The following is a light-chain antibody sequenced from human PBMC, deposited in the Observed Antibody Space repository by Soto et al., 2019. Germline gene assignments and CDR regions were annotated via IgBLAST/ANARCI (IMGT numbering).Light chain of an antibody. CDR3: QSYDSSRSAYV. Sequence: QLVLTQPPSVSGAPGQRVTIPCTGSSSNIGAGYDVHWYQQLPGTAPKLLIYGNSNRPSGVPDRFSGSKSGTSASLAITGLQAEDEADYYCQSYDSSRSAYVFGTGTKVTVL. J-gene: IGLJ1*01. CDR2: GNS. CDR1: SSNIGAGYD. V-gene: IGLV1-40*01.